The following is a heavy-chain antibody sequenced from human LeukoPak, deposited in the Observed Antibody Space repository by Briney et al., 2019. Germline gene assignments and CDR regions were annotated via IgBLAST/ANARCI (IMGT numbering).Heavy chain of an antibody. CDR2: IRSKAYGGTT. Sequence: PGGSLRLSCTASGFTFGDYAMSWVRHAPGKGLEWVGFIRSKAYGGTTEYAASVKGRFTISRDDSKSIAYLQMNSLKTEDTAVYYCTRVDEYSSSWGGFFAYWGQGTLVTVSS. CDR3: TRVDEYSSSWGGFFAY. D-gene: IGHD6-13*01. V-gene: IGHV3-49*04. J-gene: IGHJ4*02. CDR1: GFTFGDYA.